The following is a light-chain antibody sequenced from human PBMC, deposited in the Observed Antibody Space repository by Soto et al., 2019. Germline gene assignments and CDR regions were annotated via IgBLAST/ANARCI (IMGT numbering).Light chain of an antibody. V-gene: IGLV2-14*01. CDR2: DVS. J-gene: IGLJ3*02. CDR3: SSYTGSSTVV. CDR1: SSDVGGYNY. Sequence: QSALTQPASVSGSPGQSITISCTGTSSDVGGYNYVSWYQQRPGKAPKLMIYDVSNRPSGVSNRFSGSTSGNTASLTISGLQAEDEADYYCSSYTGSSTVVFGGGTKVTVL.